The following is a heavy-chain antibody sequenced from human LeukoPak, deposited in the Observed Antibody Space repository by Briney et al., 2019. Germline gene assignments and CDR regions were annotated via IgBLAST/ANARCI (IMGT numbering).Heavy chain of an antibody. J-gene: IGHJ6*02. D-gene: IGHD2-2*01. CDR3: ARGEPIYCSSTSCLYYYYYSMDV. CDR1: GGSFSGYY. V-gene: IGHV4-34*01. Sequence: SETLSLTCAVYGGSFSGYYWSWIRQPPGKGLEWIGEINHSGSTNYNPSLKSRVTISVDTSKNQFSLKLSSVTAADTAVYYCARGEPIYCSSTSCLYYYYYSMDVWGQGTTVTVSS. CDR2: INHSGST.